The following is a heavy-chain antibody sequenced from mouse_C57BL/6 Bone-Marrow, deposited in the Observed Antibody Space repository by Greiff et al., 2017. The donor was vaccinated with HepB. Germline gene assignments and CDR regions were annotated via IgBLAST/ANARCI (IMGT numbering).Heavy chain of an antibody. Sequence: QVQLQQSDAELVKPGASVKISCKVSGYTFTDHTIHWMKQRPEQGLEWIGYIYPRDGSTKYNEKFKGKATFTADKSSSTAYMQLNSLTSEDSAVYVCARGEDSSGYGFAYWGQGTLVTVSA. CDR3: ARGEDSSGYGFAY. V-gene: IGHV1-78*01. CDR1: GYTFTDHT. J-gene: IGHJ3*01. D-gene: IGHD3-2*02. CDR2: IYPRDGST.